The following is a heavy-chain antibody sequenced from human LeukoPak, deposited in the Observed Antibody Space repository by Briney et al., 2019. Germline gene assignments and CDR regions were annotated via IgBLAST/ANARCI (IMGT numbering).Heavy chain of an antibody. V-gene: IGHV3-30*01. CDR2: VSSHGNDG. J-gene: IGHJ4*02. CDR3: TRDAHNFNDFDY. D-gene: IGHD5-24*01. CDR1: EFTFSQFA. Sequence: GRSLRLSCAVSEFTFSQFAMHWVRQAPGEGLEWVAVVSSHGNDGYYADSVKGRFTISRDNSKNTLYLQIDSLRAEDTAIYYCTRDAHNFNDFDYWGQGTLVTVSS.